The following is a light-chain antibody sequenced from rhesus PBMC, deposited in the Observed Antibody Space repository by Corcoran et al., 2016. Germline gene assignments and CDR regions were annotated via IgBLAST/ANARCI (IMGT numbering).Light chain of an antibody. CDR3: YQHSSGYS. J-gene: IGKJ2*01. V-gene: IGKV3-10*01. Sequence: QVILTQSPATLSLSPGERATLSCRASQSVSSYLAWYPQKPGQAPRLLSYGASSRATGIPDRFSGRGSGTDFTLTISSLEPEDVGGYHCYQHSSGYSFGQGTKVEIK. CDR1: QSVSSY. CDR2: GAS.